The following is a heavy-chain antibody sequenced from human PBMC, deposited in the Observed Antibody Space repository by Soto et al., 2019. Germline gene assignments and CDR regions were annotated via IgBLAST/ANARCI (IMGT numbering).Heavy chain of an antibody. J-gene: IGHJ5*01. D-gene: IGHD5-12*01. CDR3: ARARRDGYKRYFDF. CDR1: GVSITSYF. V-gene: IGHV4-59*01. Sequence: PSETLSLTCTVSGVSITSYFWSGIRQTPGKGRDWIGSISFSGATYSNPSLKGRAALSVDTSENHLSLTLNSVTSADTAVYFCARARRDGYKRYFDFWGQGNQVTVSS. CDR2: ISFSGAT.